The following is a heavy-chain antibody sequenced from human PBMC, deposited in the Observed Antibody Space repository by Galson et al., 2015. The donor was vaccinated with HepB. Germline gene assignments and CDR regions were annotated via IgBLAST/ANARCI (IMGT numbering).Heavy chain of an antibody. CDR3: TTFSGGRTTFDAFDI. Sequence: SLRLSCAASGFTFSNAWMNWVRQAPGKGLEWVGRIKSKTDGGTTDYAAPVKGRFTISRDDSKNTLYLQMNSLKTEDTAVYYCTTFSGGRTTFDAFDIWGQGTMVTVSS. J-gene: IGHJ3*02. CDR2: IKSKTDGGTT. V-gene: IGHV3-15*07. CDR1: GFTFSNAW. D-gene: IGHD4-23*01.